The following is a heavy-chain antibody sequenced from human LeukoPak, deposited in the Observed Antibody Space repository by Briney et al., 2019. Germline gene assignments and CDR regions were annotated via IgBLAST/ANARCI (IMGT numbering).Heavy chain of an antibody. CDR3: ARGACLTTSKIALDI. CDR2: IKQDGSDK. CDR1: GFTFSRYC. Sequence: GGSLRLSCAASGFTFSRYCMSWVRQAPGKGLEWVANIKQDGSDKYYVDSVKGRFTISRDNSKNTLYLQMNSLRAEDTAVYYCARGACLTTSKIALDIWAGGTMLTASS. D-gene: IGHD3-9*01. J-gene: IGHJ3*02. V-gene: IGHV3-7*03.